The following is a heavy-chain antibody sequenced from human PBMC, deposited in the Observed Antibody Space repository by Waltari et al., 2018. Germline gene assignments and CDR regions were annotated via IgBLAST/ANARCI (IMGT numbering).Heavy chain of an antibody. V-gene: IGHV4-39*07. CDR2: IYYSGST. Sequence: QLQLQESGPGLVKPSETLSLTCTVSGGSISSSSYYWGWIRQPPGKGLEWIGSIYYSGSTYYNPSLKSRVTISVDTSKNQFSLKLSSVTAADTAVYYCARGLGVAAAGPAGYWGQGTLVTVSS. D-gene: IGHD6-13*01. CDR3: ARGLGVAAAGPAGY. J-gene: IGHJ4*02. CDR1: GGSISSSSYY.